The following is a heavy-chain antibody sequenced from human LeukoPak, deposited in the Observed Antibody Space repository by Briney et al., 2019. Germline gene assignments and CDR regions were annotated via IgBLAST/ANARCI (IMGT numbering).Heavy chain of an antibody. J-gene: IGHJ6*02. Sequence: GGSLRLSCAASGFTFSSYSMNWVRQAPGKGLEWVSAISGSGGSTYYADSVKGRFTISRDNSKNTLYLQMNSLRAEDTAVYYCAKGVYSSSWYGGSYGMDVWGQGTTVTVSS. CDR2: ISGSGGST. D-gene: IGHD6-13*01. V-gene: IGHV3-23*01. CDR3: AKGVYSSSWYGGSYGMDV. CDR1: GFTFSSYS.